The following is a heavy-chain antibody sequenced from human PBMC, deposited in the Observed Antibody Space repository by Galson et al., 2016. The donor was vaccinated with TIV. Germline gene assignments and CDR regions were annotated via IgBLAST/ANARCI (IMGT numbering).Heavy chain of an antibody. V-gene: IGHV3-7*03. J-gene: IGHJ4*02. CDR2: IKQDGSEK. CDR3: ARGRGGEYFDY. CDR1: EFAFATFW. Sequence: SLRLSCAASEFAFATFWMTWVRQAPGKGLEWVANIKQDGSEKYYVDSVKGRFTISRDNATNSVYLQMDSLRADDTAVYYCARGRGGEYFDYWGQGTLVSVSS. D-gene: IGHD3-16*01.